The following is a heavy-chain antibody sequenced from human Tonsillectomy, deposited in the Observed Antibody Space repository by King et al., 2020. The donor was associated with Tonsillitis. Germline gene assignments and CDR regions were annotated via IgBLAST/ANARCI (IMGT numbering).Heavy chain of an antibody. V-gene: IGHV3-48*01. D-gene: IGHD3-10*01. CDR2: ISSSSSNI. CDR3: ARDQGITIFDY. Sequence: VQLVESGGGLVQPGGSLRLSCAASGFTFSSYSMNWVRQAPGKGLEWVSYISSSSSNIYYADSVKGRLTISRDNAKNSLYLQMNSLRAEDTAVYYCARDQGITIFDYWGQGTLVTVSS. J-gene: IGHJ4*02. CDR1: GFTFSSYS.